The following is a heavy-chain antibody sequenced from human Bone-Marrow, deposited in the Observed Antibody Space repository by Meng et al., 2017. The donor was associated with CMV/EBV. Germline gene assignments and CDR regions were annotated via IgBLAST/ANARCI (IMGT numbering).Heavy chain of an antibody. CDR3: AVGHDSRKVAY. CDR2: ICTGDTT. CDR1: GFTVSITH. J-gene: IGHJ1*01. D-gene: IGHD3-3*01. Sequence: GESLKISCVASGFTVSITHMNWVRQAPGKGLEWVSVICTGDTTHYADFVKGRFTISRDSSKNTLYLQMNSLSAEDTALYYCAVGHDSRKVAYWGQGTLVTVSS. V-gene: IGHV3-53*01.